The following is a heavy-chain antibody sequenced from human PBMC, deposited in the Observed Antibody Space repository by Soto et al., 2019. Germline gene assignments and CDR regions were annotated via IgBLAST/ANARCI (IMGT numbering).Heavy chain of an antibody. Sequence: QVQLVQSGAEVRRPGASVRVSCKASGYIFTQYGIGWVRQAPGQGLEWMGWINGFNGKPNYAQQFRGRVTMTTDTSTSTAYMDLSSLTSDDTGVYYCARWDGIFGAGGVDWGQGTLVTVSS. D-gene: IGHD3-16*01. V-gene: IGHV1-18*01. CDR2: INGFNGKP. CDR3: ARWDGIFGAGGVD. J-gene: IGHJ4*02. CDR1: GYIFTQYG.